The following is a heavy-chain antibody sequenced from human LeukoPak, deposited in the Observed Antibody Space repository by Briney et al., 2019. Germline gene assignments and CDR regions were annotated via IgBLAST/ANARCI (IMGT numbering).Heavy chain of an antibody. Sequence: SETPSLTCTVSGGSISSSSYYWGWIRQPPGKELEWIGSIYYTGSTFYSQSLKSRVTISIETSKNQFSLKVSSVTASDTAIYYCARRAQNGRLDYWGQGTLVTVSS. J-gene: IGHJ4*02. CDR3: ARRAQNGRLDY. D-gene: IGHD1-1*01. CDR2: IYYTGST. CDR1: GGSISSSSYY. V-gene: IGHV4-39*01.